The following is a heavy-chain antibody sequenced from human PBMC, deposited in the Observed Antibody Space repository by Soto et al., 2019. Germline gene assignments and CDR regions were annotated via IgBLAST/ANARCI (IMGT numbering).Heavy chain of an antibody. Sequence: FLRLSCAASGFTFSSYGMHWVRQAPGKGLEWVAVIWYDGSNKYYADSVKGRFTISRDNSKNTLYLQMNSLRAEDTAVYYCARDRIAFPYYYGMDVWGQGTTVTVSS. CDR1: GFTFSSYG. CDR2: IWYDGSNK. J-gene: IGHJ6*02. CDR3: ARDRIAFPYYYGMDV. V-gene: IGHV3-33*01. D-gene: IGHD6-13*01.